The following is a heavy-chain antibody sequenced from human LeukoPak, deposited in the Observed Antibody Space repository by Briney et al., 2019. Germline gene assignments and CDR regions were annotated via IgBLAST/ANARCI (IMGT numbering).Heavy chain of an antibody. D-gene: IGHD2-2*03. CDR2: INPNSGGT. Sequence: ASVKVSCKASGYTFTGYYMHWVRQAPGQGLEWMGWINPNSGGTNYAQKFQGRVTMTRDTSISTAYMELSRLRSDDTAMYYCARDRGYCSSTSCRNWFDPWGQGTLVTVSS. CDR1: GYTFTGYY. J-gene: IGHJ5*02. V-gene: IGHV1-2*02. CDR3: ARDRGYCSSTSCRNWFDP.